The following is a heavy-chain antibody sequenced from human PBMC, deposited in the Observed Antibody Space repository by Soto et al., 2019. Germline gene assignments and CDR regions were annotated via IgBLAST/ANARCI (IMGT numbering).Heavy chain of an antibody. CDR3: ARDRFGSSWSTDDI. J-gene: IGHJ3*02. CDR1: GFTFSSYG. Sequence: GGSLRLSCAASGFTFSSYGMHWVRQAPGKGLEWVAVIWYDGSNKYYADSVKGRFTISRDNSKNTLYLQMNSLRAEDTAVYYCARDRFGSSWSTDDIWGQGRMFTLSS. D-gene: IGHD6-13*01. V-gene: IGHV3-33*01. CDR2: IWYDGSNK.